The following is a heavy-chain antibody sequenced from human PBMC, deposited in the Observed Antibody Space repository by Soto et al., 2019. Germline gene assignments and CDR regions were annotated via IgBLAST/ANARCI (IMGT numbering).Heavy chain of an antibody. CDR3: ASPPNLRGYCSGGSCYSEYFQH. CDR2: ISGSGGST. CDR1: GFTFSSYA. D-gene: IGHD2-15*01. V-gene: IGHV3-23*01. J-gene: IGHJ1*01. Sequence: EVQLLESGGGLVQPGGSLRLSCAASGFTFSSYAMSWVRQAPGKGLEWVSAISGSGGSTYYADSVKGRFTISRDNPKNTLDLPMNSLRAEDTAVYYCASPPNLRGYCSGGSCYSEYFQHWGQGTLVTVSS.